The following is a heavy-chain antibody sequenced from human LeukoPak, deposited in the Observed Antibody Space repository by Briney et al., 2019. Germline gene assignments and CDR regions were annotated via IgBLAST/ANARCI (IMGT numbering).Heavy chain of an antibody. CDR2: ISAYNGNT. D-gene: IGHD1-7*01. J-gene: IGHJ5*02. CDR1: GYTFTSYG. CDR3: ARAIGITGTNWFDP. Sequence: ASVKVSCKASGYTFTSYGISWVRQAPGQGLEWMGWISAYNGNTNYAQKLQGRVTMTTDTSTSTAYMELRSLKSVDTAVYYCARAIGITGTNWFDPWGQGTLVTVSS. V-gene: IGHV1-18*01.